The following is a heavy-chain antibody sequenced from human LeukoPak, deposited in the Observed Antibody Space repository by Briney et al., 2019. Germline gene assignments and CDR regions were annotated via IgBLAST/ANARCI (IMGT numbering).Heavy chain of an antibody. J-gene: IGHJ4*02. D-gene: IGHD2-2*01. Sequence: GRSVRLSCAASGFTFSSYGMHWVRQAPGKGLDWAAVISYDGSNKYYADSVKGRFTISRDNSKNTLYLQMNSLRAEDTAVYYCAKDHVRFPPYQLLSHWGQGTLVTVSS. CDR3: AKDHVRFPPYQLLSH. V-gene: IGHV3-30*18. CDR2: ISYDGSNK. CDR1: GFTFSSYG.